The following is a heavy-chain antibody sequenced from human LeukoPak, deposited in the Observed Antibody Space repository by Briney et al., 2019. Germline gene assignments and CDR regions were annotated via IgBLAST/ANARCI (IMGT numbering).Heavy chain of an antibody. J-gene: IGHJ5*02. D-gene: IGHD2-2*01. CDR1: GYSISSGYY. V-gene: IGHV4-38-2*02. Sequence: PSETLSLTCTVSGYSISSGYYWGWIRQPPGKGLEWIGSIYHSGSTYYNPSLKSRVTISVDTSKNQFSLKLSSVTAADTAVYYCARKDIVVVPAAGDRFDPWGQGTLVTVSS. CDR3: ARKDIVVVPAAGDRFDP. CDR2: IYHSGST.